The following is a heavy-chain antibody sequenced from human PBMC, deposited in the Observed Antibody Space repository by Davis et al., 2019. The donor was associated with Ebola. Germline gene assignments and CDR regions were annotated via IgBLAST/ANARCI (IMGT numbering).Heavy chain of an antibody. CDR1: GGSISSYY. D-gene: IGHD4-17*01. CDR2: IYYSGGT. J-gene: IGHJ5*02. Sequence: MPSETLSLTCTVSGGSISSYYWSWIRQPPGKVLDWIGYIYYSGGTNYNPSLKSRVTISVDTSKNQFSLKLSSVTAADTAVYYCARLPTTVTTWWFDPWGQGTLVTVSS. CDR3: ARLPTTVTTWWFDP. V-gene: IGHV4-59*08.